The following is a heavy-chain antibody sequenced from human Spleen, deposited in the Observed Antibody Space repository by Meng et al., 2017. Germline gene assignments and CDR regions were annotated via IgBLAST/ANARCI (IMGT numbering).Heavy chain of an antibody. D-gene: IGHD6-19*01. J-gene: IGHJ4*02. CDR2: ISGSGGTT. CDR1: GFTFSSYE. Sequence: GGSLRLSCAASGFTFSSYEMNWVRQAPGKGLEWVSSISGSGGTTIYADSVEGRFTVSRDNSKNTLYLQMNSLRAEDTAVYYCAKKGQIAGAAPWDYWGQGTLVTVSS. V-gene: IGHV3-23*01. CDR3: AKKGQIAGAAPWDY.